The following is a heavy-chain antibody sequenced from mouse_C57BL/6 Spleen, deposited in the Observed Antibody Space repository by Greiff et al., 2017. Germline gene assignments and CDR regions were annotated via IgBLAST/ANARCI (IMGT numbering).Heavy chain of an antibody. CDR2: ISDGGSYT. V-gene: IGHV5-4*01. J-gene: IGHJ2*01. CDR1: GFTFSSYA. Sequence: EVQGVASGGGLVKPGGSLKLSCAASGFTFSSYAMSWVRQTPEKRLEWVATISDGGSYTYSPDNVQGRFPISRDNAKNNLYLQMSHLKSDDTAMYYCARDRKDSSGSYYFDYWGQGTTLTVSS. D-gene: IGHD3-2*02. CDR3: ARDRKDSSGSYYFDY.